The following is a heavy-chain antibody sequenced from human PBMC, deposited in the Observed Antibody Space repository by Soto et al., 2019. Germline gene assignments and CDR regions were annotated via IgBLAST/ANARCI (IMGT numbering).Heavy chain of an antibody. CDR3: AREGQLWLLRYFDS. CDR2: INHSGSS. J-gene: IGHJ4*02. V-gene: IGHV4-34*01. CDR1: GGSFSGYY. D-gene: IGHD5-18*01. Sequence: SETLSLTCAVYGGSFSGYYWSWIRQPPGKWLEWIGEINHSGSSNYNPSLKSRVTISVDTSKNQFSLKLSSVTAADTAVYYCAREGQLWLLRYFDSWGQGTLVTVSS.